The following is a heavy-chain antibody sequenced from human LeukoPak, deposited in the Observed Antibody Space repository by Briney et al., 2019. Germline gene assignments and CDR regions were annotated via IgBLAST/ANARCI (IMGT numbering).Heavy chain of an antibody. CDR2: IYHSGST. J-gene: IGHJ6*03. Sequence: PSETLSLTCTVSGYSISSGYYWGWIRQPPGKGLEWIGSIYHSGSTYYNPSLKSRVTISVDTSKNQFSLKLSSVTAADTAVSYCARHKMVRGIGYYYYMDVWGKGTTVTISS. CDR3: ARHKMVRGIGYYYYMDV. D-gene: IGHD3-10*01. CDR1: GYSISSGYY. V-gene: IGHV4-38-2*02.